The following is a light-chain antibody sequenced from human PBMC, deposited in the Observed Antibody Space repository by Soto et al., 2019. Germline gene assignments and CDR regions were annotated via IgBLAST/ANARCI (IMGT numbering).Light chain of an antibody. V-gene: IGKV3-15*01. CDR2: GAS. CDR1: QSVTSN. Sequence: EIVMTQSPVTLSVSPGERATLSCRASQSVTSNLAWYQQKPGQAPRLLIYGASTSATGIPGRFSGSGSGTEFTLTISSLQSEDSALYYCQQYNNCPPLTFGGGTKVEIK. J-gene: IGKJ4*01. CDR3: QQYNNCPPLT.